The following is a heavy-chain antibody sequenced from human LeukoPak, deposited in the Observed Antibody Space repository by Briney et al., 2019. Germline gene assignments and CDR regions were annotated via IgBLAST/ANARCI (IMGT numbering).Heavy chain of an antibody. CDR2: IIPIFGTA. CDR3: ARGSSSSNYYYYYMDV. D-gene: IGHD6-6*01. Sequence: SVKVSCRASGGTFSSYAISWVRQAPGQGLEWMGRIIPIFGTANYAQKFQGRVTITTDESTSTAYMELSSLRSEDTAVYYCARGSSSSNYYYYYMDVWGKGTTVTVSS. V-gene: IGHV1-69*05. J-gene: IGHJ6*03. CDR1: GGTFSSYA.